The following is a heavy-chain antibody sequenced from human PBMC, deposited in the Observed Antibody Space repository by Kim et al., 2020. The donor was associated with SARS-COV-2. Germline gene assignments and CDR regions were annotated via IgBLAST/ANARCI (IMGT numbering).Heavy chain of an antibody. CDR1: GGSISSSSYY. J-gene: IGHJ4*02. CDR3: ARHGGGSIVLVVYAAHFDT. V-gene: IGHV4-39*01. Sequence: SETLSLTCTVSGGSISSSSYYWGWIRQPPGKGLEWIGSIYYSGSTYYNPSLKSRVTISVDTSKNQFSLKLSSVTAADTAVYYCARHGGGSIVLVVYAAHFDTWGQRTLVTVSS. CDR2: IYYSGST. D-gene: IGHD2-8*02.